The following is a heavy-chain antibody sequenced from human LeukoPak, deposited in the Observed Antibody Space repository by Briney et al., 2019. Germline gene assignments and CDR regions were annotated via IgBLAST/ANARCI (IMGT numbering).Heavy chain of an antibody. CDR3: ARDRVKYYYDSSGYLDY. D-gene: IGHD3-22*01. CDR1: GYTFTSYY. V-gene: IGHV1-46*01. Sequence: GASVKVSFKSSGYTFTSYYMHWVRQAPGQGLEWMGIINPSGGSTSYAQKFQGRVTMTRDTSTSTVYMELSSLRSEDTAVYYCARDRVKYYYDSSGYLDYWGQGTLVTVSS. CDR2: INPSGGST. J-gene: IGHJ4*02.